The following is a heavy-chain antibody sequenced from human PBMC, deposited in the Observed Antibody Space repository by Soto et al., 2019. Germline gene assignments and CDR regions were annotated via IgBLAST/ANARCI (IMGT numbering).Heavy chain of an antibody. Sequence: PSETLSLTCTVSGGSISSYYWSWIRQPPGKGPEWIGYIYYSGSTNYNPSLKSRVTISVDTSKNQFSLKLSSVTAADTAVYYCARGIRYSSGCWFDPXGQGTLVTVS. CDR1: GGSISSYY. CDR3: ARGIRYSSGCWFDP. D-gene: IGHD6-19*01. CDR2: IYYSGST. V-gene: IGHV4-59*01. J-gene: IGHJ5*02.